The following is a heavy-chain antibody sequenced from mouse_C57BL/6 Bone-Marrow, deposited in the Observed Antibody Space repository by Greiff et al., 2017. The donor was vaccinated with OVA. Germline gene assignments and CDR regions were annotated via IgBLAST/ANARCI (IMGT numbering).Heavy chain of an antibody. CDR3: ARRAYYGFAY. CDR2: ISSGGSYT. V-gene: IGHV5-6*01. CDR1: GFTFSSYG. J-gene: IGHJ3*01. D-gene: IGHD2-10*01. Sequence: VQLQQSGGDLVKPGGSLKLSCAASGFTFSSYGMSWVRQTPDKRLEWVATISSGGSYTYYPDSVKGRFTISRDNAKDPLYLQMSSLKSEETAMDYCARRAYYGFAYWGQGTLVTVSA.